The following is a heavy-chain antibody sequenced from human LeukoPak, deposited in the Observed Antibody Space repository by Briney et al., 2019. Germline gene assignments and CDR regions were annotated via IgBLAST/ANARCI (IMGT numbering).Heavy chain of an antibody. CDR1: GGSISSGSYY. Sequence: PSETLSLTCTVSGGSISSGSYYWSWIRQPAGKGLEWIGRIYTSGSTNYNPSLKSRVTISVDTSKNQFSLKLSSVTAADTAVYYCARGGKGYSYAYFDYWGQGTLVTVSS. CDR2: IYTSGST. D-gene: IGHD5-18*01. V-gene: IGHV4-61*02. CDR3: ARGGKGYSYAYFDY. J-gene: IGHJ4*02.